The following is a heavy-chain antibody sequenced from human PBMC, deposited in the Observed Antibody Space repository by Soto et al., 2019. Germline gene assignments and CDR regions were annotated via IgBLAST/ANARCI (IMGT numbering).Heavy chain of an antibody. CDR1: GFIFSNHA. D-gene: IGHD6-13*01. CDR3: AKRQGIGAAAKNFDL. CDR2: ISAGGNLI. Sequence: GGSLRLSCAASGFIFSNHAMSWVRQVPGKGLEWVSGISAGGNLIYYADSVRGRFTMSRDNSKNMLYLQMNSLRAEDTAVYFCAKRQGIGAAAKNFDLGGQGARVTGSS. J-gene: IGHJ4*02. V-gene: IGHV3-23*01.